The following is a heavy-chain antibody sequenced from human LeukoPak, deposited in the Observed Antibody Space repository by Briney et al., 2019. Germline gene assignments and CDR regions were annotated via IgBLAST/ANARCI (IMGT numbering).Heavy chain of an antibody. D-gene: IGHD2/OR15-2a*01. CDR2: IWHDGSHK. J-gene: IGHJ6*02. CDR1: GFSFDTYA. V-gene: IGHV3-33*01. CDR3: AREIVTV. Sequence: GGSLRLSCAASGFSFDTYAMHWVRQAPGQGLEWVALIWHDGSHKFYSNSVRGQFTISRDNSKNTVYLQMNNLRPDDTAVYYCAREIVTVWGQGTTVTVSS.